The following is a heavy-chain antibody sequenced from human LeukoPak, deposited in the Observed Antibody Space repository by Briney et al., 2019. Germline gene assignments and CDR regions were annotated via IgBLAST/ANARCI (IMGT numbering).Heavy chain of an antibody. Sequence: PGGSLRLSCAASGFTFDNFALSWVRQAPGKGLEWVGRILSKTSGGTTDYATPVKGRFTISRDDSKNMLYLHMNSLQIEDTAVYYCADYYASGSYPPWGQGTLVTVSS. CDR3: ADYYASGSYPP. J-gene: IGHJ5*02. D-gene: IGHD3-10*01. CDR2: ILSKTSGGTT. V-gene: IGHV3-15*01. CDR1: GFTFDNFA.